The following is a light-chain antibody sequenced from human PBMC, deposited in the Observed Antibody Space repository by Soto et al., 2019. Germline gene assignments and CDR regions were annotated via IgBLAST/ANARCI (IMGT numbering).Light chain of an antibody. CDR3: CAYVGARSYV. J-gene: IGLJ1*01. CDR1: NNL. Sequence: QSALTQPASVSGSPGQSITISCTGTNNLVSWYQQHPGKAPKVVLYEGTKRPSGVSNRFSGSNSGSTASLTTSGLQAEDEAHYFCCAYVGARSYVFGPGTKV. V-gene: IGLV2-23*01. CDR2: EGT.